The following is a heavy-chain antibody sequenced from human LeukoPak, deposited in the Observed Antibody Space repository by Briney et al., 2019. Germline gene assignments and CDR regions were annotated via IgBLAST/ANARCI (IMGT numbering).Heavy chain of an antibody. D-gene: IGHD6-19*01. Sequence: SQTLSLTCAIFGDSVSSNSAAWHWIRQSPSRGLEWLGRTYYRSKWYNDYAVSVKSRITINPDTSKNQFSLQLNSVTPEDTAVYYCARDIAVAGYYYYGMDVWGQGTTVTVSS. CDR3: ARDIAVAGYYYYGMDV. CDR2: TYYRSKWYN. J-gene: IGHJ6*02. V-gene: IGHV6-1*01. CDR1: GDSVSSNSAA.